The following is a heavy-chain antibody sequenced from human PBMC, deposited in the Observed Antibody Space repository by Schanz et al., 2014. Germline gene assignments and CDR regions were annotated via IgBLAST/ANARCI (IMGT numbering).Heavy chain of an antibody. CDR1: GFTFSDYY. D-gene: IGHD1-26*01. J-gene: IGHJ4*02. V-gene: IGHV3-11*05. Sequence: QVQLVESGGGLVKPGGSLRLSCAASGFTFSDYYMSWIRQAPGKGLEWVSYVSSSSSYTHYADSVKGRFTISRDNAKNALYLQMNSLRAEDAAVDYCARGGSGSHYRLDYWGQGTLVTVSS. CDR3: ARGGSGSHYRLDY. CDR2: VSSSSSYT.